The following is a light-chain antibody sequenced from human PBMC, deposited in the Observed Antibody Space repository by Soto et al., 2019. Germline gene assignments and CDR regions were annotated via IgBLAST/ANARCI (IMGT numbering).Light chain of an antibody. CDR3: QKYGSSSIT. CDR1: QSVSSSY. Sequence: EIVLTQSPGTLSLSPGERATLSCRASQSVSSSYLAWYQQKPGQAPRLLIYGASSRATGIPDRFSGSGSGTDFTLTINRLEPEDFAVYYCQKYGSSSITFGQGTRLENK. J-gene: IGKJ5*01. V-gene: IGKV3-20*01. CDR2: GAS.